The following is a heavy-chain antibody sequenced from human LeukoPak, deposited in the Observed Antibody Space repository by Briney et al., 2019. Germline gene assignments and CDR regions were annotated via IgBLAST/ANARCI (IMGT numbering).Heavy chain of an antibody. CDR1: GFTFSSYG. J-gene: IGHJ4*02. D-gene: IGHD3-10*01. CDR3: AKDQGSGSYYPFFDY. V-gene: IGHV3-30*02. CDR2: IRYDGSNK. Sequence: PGGSLRLSCAASGFTFSSYGMHWVRQAPGKGLGWVAFIRYDGSNKYYADSVKGRFTISRDNSKNTLYLQMNSLRAEDTAVYYCAKDQGSGSYYPFFDYWGQGTLVTVSS.